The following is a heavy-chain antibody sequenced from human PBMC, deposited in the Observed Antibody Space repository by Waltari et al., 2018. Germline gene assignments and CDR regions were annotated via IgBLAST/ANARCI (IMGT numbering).Heavy chain of an antibody. Sequence: VHLEEFGGGVVQPGGSMTISCEAAAFTLPNFGMHRVRQAPGKGLQWVTFIRYDGNNKFYADSVKGRFSISRDNSKNTLYLHMNSLRPDDTAIYYCVKDGDSFVPGYDAFDVWGQGTMVTVSS. J-gene: IGHJ3*01. CDR2: IRYDGNNK. D-gene: IGHD4-17*01. CDR3: VKDGDSFVPGYDAFDV. V-gene: IGHV3-30*02. CDR1: AFTLPNFG.